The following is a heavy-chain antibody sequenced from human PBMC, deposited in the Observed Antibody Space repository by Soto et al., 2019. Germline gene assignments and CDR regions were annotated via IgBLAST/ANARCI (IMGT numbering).Heavy chain of an antibody. D-gene: IGHD2-15*01. CDR2: INHSGST. CDR3: ARAMALAAQKTIRLLNYGMDV. J-gene: IGHJ6*02. CDR1: GGSFSGYY. V-gene: IGHV4-34*01. Sequence: SETLSLTCAVYGGSFSGYYWSWIRQPPGKGLEWIGEINHSGSTNYNPSLRSRVTISVDTSKNQFSLKLSSVTAADTAVYYCARAMALAAQKTIRLLNYGMDVWGQGTTVTVSS.